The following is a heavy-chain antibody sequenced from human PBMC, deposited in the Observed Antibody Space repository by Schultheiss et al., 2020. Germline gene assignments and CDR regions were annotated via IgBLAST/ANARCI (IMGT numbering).Heavy chain of an antibody. J-gene: IGHJ4*02. V-gene: IGHV3-30*18. CDR3: AKDFVGGFDY. Sequence: GESLKISCAASGFSFSDYAMHWVRQAPGKGLEWVAVMSYDGSNKKYADSVKGRFTISRDKSKNTLYLQMNSLRVEDTALYYCAKDFVGGFDYWGKGTLVTVSS. D-gene: IGHD3-10*01. CDR2: MSYDGSNK. CDR1: GFSFSDYA.